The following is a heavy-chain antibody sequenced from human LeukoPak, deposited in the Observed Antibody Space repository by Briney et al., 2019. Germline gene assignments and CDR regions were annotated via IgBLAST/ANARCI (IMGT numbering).Heavy chain of an antibody. V-gene: IGHV3-64D*09. CDR1: GFTFSSYG. D-gene: IGHD1-26*01. CDR2: ISNKGGST. CDR3: VKSGTWADFDS. J-gene: IGHJ4*02. Sequence: PGGSLRLFCSASGFTFSSYGMHWVRQAPGKGLEYVSGISNKGGSTYYADSVKGRFTISRDNSKNTLHLQMSSLRADDTAVYYCVKSGTWADFDSWGQGTLVTVSS.